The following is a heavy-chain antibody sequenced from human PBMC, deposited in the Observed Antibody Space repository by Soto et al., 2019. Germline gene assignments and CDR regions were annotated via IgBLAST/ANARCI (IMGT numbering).Heavy chain of an antibody. CDR3: ASSAVLGVIALTSKTCFDP. CDR1: GGTFNSYA. J-gene: IGHJ5*02. D-gene: IGHD2-21*01. CDR2: IIPVFSAK. Sequence: QVQLVQSGAAVRKPGSSVRVSCQASGGTFNSYAFSWVRQAPGQGLEWMGGIIPVFSAKHYAQSFEGRVPTSANESTKTFDLEVRSLKSDYTAVYFCASSAVLGVIALTSKTCFDPWCQGHLVIVSS. V-gene: IGHV1-69*01.